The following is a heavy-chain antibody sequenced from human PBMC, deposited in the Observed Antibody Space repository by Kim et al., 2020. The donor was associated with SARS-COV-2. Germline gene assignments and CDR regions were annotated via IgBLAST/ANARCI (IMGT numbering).Heavy chain of an antibody. J-gene: IGHJ4*02. D-gene: IGHD3-22*01. CDR2: ISAYNGNT. CDR1: GYTFTSYG. CDR3: ARVQYYYDSSGQNYFDY. V-gene: IGHV1-18*01. Sequence: ASVKVSCKASGYTFTSYGISWVRQAPGQGLEWMGWISAYNGNTNYAQKLQGRVTMTTDTSTSTAYMELRSLRSDDTAVYYCARVQYYYDSSGQNYFDYWGQGTLVTVSS.